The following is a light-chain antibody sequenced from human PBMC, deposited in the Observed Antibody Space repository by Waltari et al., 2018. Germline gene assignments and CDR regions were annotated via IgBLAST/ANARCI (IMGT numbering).Light chain of an antibody. J-gene: IGLJ2*01. CDR3: QTWGTGIPV. V-gene: IGLV4-69*01. Sequence: HLVLTQSPSASASLGASVKLTCPLSRRHSSYAIPWHHQQPAKGPRCLMKLNSDGSHSKGDGVPYRFSGSSSGAERYLTISSLQSEDEADYYCQTWGTGIPVFGGGTKLTVL. CDR2: LNSDGSH. CDR1: RRHSSYA.